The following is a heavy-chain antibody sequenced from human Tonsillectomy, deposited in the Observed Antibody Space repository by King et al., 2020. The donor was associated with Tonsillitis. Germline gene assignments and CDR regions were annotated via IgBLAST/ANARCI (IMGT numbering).Heavy chain of an antibody. CDR1: GYSFTSYW. V-gene: IGHV5-51*01. CDR2: XYPGDSXT. CDR3: ARYPYSGSDWYFDL. J-gene: IGHJ2*01. Sequence: VQLVESGAEVKKPGESLKISCKGSGYSFTSYWIGWVRXMPGKGXEWXGXXYPGDSXTKYSPSFQGQVTISADKPISTAYLQWSSLKASDTAMYYCARYPYSGSDWYFDLWGRGTLVTVSS. D-gene: IGHD6-19*01.